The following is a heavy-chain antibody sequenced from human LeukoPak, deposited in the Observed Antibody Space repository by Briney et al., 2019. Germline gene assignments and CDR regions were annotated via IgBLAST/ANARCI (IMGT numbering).Heavy chain of an antibody. D-gene: IGHD6-19*01. V-gene: IGHV3-30*18. CDR1: GFTFSSYG. J-gene: IGHJ4*02. Sequence: PGGSLRLSCAASGFTFSSYGMHWVRQAPGKGLEWVAVISYDGSNKYYADSVKGRLTISRDNSKNTLYLQMNSLRAEDTAVYYCAKGSYSSGWSRIDYWGQGTLVTVSS. CDR2: ISYDGSNK. CDR3: AKGSYSSGWSRIDY.